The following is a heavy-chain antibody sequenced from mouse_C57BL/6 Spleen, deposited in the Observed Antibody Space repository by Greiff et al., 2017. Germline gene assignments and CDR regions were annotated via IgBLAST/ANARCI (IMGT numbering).Heavy chain of an antibody. CDR1: GFTFRDAW. D-gene: IGHD2-4*01. Sequence: EVQGVESGGGLVQPGGSMKLSCAASGFTFRDAWMDWVRQSPEKGLEWVAEIRNKANNHATYYAESVKGRFTISRDDSKSSVYLQMNSLRAEDTVIYYCTSSSYYDYDEGFAYWGQGTLVTVSA. V-gene: IGHV6-6*01. CDR3: TSSSYYDYDEGFAY. J-gene: IGHJ3*01. CDR2: IRNKANNHAT.